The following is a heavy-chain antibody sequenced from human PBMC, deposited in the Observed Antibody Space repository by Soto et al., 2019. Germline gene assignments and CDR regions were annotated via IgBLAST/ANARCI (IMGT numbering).Heavy chain of an antibody. Sequence: EVQLLESGGGWVQPGTYVRLSCAASGFTFSSHYMTWVRQAPGKGLEWVSGISDSGGSTYYADSVKGRFTVSRDNSRNILFLDMNNLRGEGTAIYYCGRIATASGSDYWGQGTLVTVSS. D-gene: IGHD6-13*01. V-gene: IGHV3-23*01. CDR2: ISDSGGST. CDR1: GFTFSSHY. J-gene: IGHJ4*02. CDR3: GRIATASGSDY.